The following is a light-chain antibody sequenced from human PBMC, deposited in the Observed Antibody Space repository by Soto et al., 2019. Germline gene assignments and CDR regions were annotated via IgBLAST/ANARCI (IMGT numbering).Light chain of an antibody. J-gene: IGKJ5*01. CDR2: GAS. CDR1: QTVSSNF. CDR3: QQSYSTPTIT. V-gene: IGKV3-20*01. Sequence: EMVLTQSPDTLSVSPGERATLSCRASQTVSSNFLAWYQQRPGQAPRLLIYGASSRAAGIPDRFSGSGSGTDFTLTISRLEPEDFATYYCQQSYSTPTITFGQGTRLEI.